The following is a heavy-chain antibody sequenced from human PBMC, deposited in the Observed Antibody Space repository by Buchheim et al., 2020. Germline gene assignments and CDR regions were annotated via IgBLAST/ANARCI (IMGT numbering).Heavy chain of an antibody. V-gene: IGHV3-7*01. D-gene: IGHD6-19*01. J-gene: IGHJ4*02. CDR1: GFTFSSYS. Sequence: EVQLVESGGGLVQPGGSLRLSCAASGFTFSSYSMNWVRQAPGKGLEWVANIKQDGSDKYYVDSVKGRFTISRDNAKNSLYLQMNSLRVEDTAVYYCARGTGWYPDYWGQGTL. CDR3: ARGTGWYPDY. CDR2: IKQDGSDK.